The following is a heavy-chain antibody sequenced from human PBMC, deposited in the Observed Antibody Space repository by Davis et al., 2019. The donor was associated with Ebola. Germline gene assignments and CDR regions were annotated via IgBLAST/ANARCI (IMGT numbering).Heavy chain of an antibody. Sequence: PGGSLRLSCAASGFSFTTYGSHWVRQAPGKGLEWVAVLWYDGTHRYYAESVKGRFTLSRDNSKNTVYLQMDNLRAEDTAVYYCARGTLYGPPDYWGQGTLVTVSS. V-gene: IGHV3-33*01. CDR3: ARGTLYGPPDY. CDR1: GFSFTTYG. CDR2: LWYDGTHR. J-gene: IGHJ4*02. D-gene: IGHD3-16*01.